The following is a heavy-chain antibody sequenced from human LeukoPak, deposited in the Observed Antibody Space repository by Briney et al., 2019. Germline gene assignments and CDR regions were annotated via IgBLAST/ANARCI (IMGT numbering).Heavy chain of an antibody. CDR3: ARDYGNYFDY. Sequence: SETLSLTCTVSGGSFSTNSNYWGWIRQPPGKGLEWIGYIYYSGSTNYNPSLKSRVTISVDTSKNQFSLKLSSVTAADTAVYYCARDYGNYFDYWGQGTLVTVSS. V-gene: IGHV4-61*01. D-gene: IGHD4-17*01. J-gene: IGHJ4*02. CDR2: IYYSGST. CDR1: GGSFSTNSNY.